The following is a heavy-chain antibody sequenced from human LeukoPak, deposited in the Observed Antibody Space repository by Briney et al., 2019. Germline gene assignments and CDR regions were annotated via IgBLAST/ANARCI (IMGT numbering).Heavy chain of an antibody. CDR3: ASSSQLPPPHDAFDI. CDR2: INPNSGGT. CDR1: GYTFTGYY. D-gene: IGHD2-2*01. J-gene: IGHJ3*02. V-gene: IGHV1-2*02. Sequence: ASVKVSCKASGYTFTGYYMHWVRQAPGQGLEWMGWINPNSGGTNYAQKFQGRVTMTRNTSISTAYMELSRLRSDDTAVYYCASSSQLPPPHDAFDIWGQGTMVTVSS.